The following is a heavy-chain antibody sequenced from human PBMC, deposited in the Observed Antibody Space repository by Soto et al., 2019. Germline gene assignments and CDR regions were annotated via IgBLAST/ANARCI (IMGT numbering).Heavy chain of an antibody. CDR2: ISSNSAYI. CDR3: TRDASRDSSARGWFDP. D-gene: IGHD6-13*01. Sequence: GGSLRLSCAASGFTFRSFTMNWVRQAPGNGLEWVSTISSNSAYIYYTDALRGRFTISRDNAKKTLHLPMNSLRAEDTAVYYRTRDASRDSSARGWFDPWGPGSLVTVPQ. CDR1: GFTFRSFT. V-gene: IGHV3-21*01. J-gene: IGHJ5*02.